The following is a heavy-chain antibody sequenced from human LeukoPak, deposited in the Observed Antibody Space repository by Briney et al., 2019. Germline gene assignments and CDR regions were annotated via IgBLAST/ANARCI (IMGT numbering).Heavy chain of an antibody. D-gene: IGHD3-22*01. CDR3: ARSNYYASSGYSPFDY. J-gene: IGHJ4*02. Sequence: SETLSLTCTVSGGSISSGDYYWSWIRQPPGKGLEWTGYIYYSGSTYYNPSLKSRVTISVDTSKNQFSLKLSSVTAADTAVYYCARSNYYASSGYSPFDYWGQGTLVTVSS. V-gene: IGHV4-30-4*01. CDR2: IYYSGST. CDR1: GGSISSGDYY.